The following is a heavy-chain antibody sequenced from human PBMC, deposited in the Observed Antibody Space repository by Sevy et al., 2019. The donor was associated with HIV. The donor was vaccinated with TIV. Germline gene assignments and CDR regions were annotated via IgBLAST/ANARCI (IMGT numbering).Heavy chain of an antibody. D-gene: IGHD3-3*01. V-gene: IGHV3-66*01. Sequence: GGSLRLSCAASGFSVNSNYMTWVRQAPEKGLDWVSIIYSDGSTKYADALKGRFTISRDNSKNTMYLQMNSLRVEDTAVYYCARGGTIFGLVRHYFDYWGQGTLVTVSS. J-gene: IGHJ4*02. CDR1: GFSVNSNY. CDR3: ARGGTIFGLVRHYFDY. CDR2: IYSDGST.